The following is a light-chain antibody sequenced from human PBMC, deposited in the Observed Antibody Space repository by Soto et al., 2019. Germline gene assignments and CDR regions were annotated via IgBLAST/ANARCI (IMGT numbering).Light chain of an antibody. Sequence: IRMTQSPSSPSASTGDRVTITCRASQSISSWLAWYQQKPGKAPKLLIYDASSLESGVPSRFSGSGSGTEFTLTISSLQPDDFATYYCQQYNSYSWTFGQGTKVDIK. V-gene: IGKV1-5*01. J-gene: IGKJ1*01. CDR2: DAS. CDR3: QQYNSYSWT. CDR1: QSISSW.